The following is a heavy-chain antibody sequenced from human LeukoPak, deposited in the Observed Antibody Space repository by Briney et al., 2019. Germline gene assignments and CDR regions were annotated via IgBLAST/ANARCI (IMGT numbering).Heavy chain of an antibody. CDR2: ISGSGGST. D-gene: IGHD2-15*01. V-gene: IGHV3-23*01. CDR3: ARHRSGGSQDDAFDI. CDR1: GFTFSSHG. J-gene: IGHJ3*02. Sequence: GGSLRLSCAASGFTFSSHGMSWVRKAPGKGLEWVSAISGSGGSTNYADSVKGRFTISRDNSKNSLFLQMNSLRAEDTAVYYCARHRSGGSQDDAFDIWGQGTLVTVSS.